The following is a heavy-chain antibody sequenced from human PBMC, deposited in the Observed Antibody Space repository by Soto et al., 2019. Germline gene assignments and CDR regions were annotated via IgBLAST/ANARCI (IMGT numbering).Heavy chain of an antibody. CDR1: GFTFSSYG. CDR2: IWYDGSNK. J-gene: IGHJ5*02. V-gene: IGHV3-33*01. D-gene: IGHD1-20*01. CDR3: AIDQYNWNHGGWFDP. Sequence: QVQLVESGGGVVQPGRSLRLSCAASGFTFSSYGMHWVRQAPGKGLEWVAVIWYDGSNKYYADSVKGRITISRDNSKNTLYLQMNSLRAEDTAVYYCAIDQYNWNHGGWFDPWGQGTLVTVSS.